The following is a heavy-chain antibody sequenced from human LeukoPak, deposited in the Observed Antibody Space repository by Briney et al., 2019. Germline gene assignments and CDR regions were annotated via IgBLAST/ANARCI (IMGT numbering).Heavy chain of an antibody. CDR3: VRDNWGLDY. Sequence: PGGSLRLSCAASGFTFSSYEMHWVRQPPGKGLVWVSRIDGDGTGTDYADSVKGRLTVSRDNAKNTVYLQMNSLTAEDTSTYYCVRDNWGLDYWGQGTLVTVSS. V-gene: IGHV3-74*01. CDR2: IDGDGTGT. J-gene: IGHJ4*02. CDR1: GFTFSSYE. D-gene: IGHD7-27*01.